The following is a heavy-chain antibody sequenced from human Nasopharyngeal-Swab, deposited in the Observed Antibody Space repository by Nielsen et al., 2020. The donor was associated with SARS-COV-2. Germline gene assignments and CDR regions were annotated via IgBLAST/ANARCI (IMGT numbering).Heavy chain of an antibody. Sequence: WFRQPPGKGLEWIGSIYYSGSTYYNPSLKSRVTISVDTSKNQFSLKLSSVTAADTAVYYCASQGSGSYYLLYYYYGMDVWGQGTTVTVSS. V-gene: IGHV4-39*01. CDR3: ASQGSGSYYLLYYYYGMDV. CDR2: IYYSGST. D-gene: IGHD1-26*01. J-gene: IGHJ6*02.